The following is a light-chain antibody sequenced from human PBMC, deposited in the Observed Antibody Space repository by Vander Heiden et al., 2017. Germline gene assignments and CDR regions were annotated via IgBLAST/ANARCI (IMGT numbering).Light chain of an antibody. Sequence: DIQMTQSPSTLSASVGDRVTITCRARQSISSWLGWYQQKPGKAPKLLIYDASRQERGVPSSFSGSGSGTEFTLTISRLQPDDFANYYCQQNNSYLTFGQGTKVEIK. CDR1: QSISSW. CDR3: QQNNSYLT. J-gene: IGKJ1*01. CDR2: DAS. V-gene: IGKV1-5*01.